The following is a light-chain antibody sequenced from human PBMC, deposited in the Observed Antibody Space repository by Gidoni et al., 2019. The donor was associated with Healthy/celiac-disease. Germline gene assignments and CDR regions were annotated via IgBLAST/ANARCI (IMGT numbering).Light chain of an antibody. Sequence: EIAMTQSPATLSVSPGERATLSCRASQSVSSNLAWYQQKPGQAPRLLIYGASTRATGIPARFSGSGSGIEFTLTISSLQSEDFAVYYCQQYNNWPPTFGQGTKVEI. CDR1: QSVSSN. J-gene: IGKJ1*01. CDR2: GAS. CDR3: QQYNNWPPT. V-gene: IGKV3-15*01.